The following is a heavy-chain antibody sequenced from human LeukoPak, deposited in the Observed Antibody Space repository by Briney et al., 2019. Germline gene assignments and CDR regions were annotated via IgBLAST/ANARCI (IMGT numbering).Heavy chain of an antibody. V-gene: IGHV3-23*01. D-gene: IGHD3-10*01. J-gene: IGHJ4*02. Sequence: GGSLRLSCAASGFTFSSYAMSGVRQAPGKGLEWVSVISGSGGSTYYADSVKGRFTISRDNSKNTLYVQMNSLRAEDTAVYYCAKDTYYGSGSYLGSFDYWGQGTLVTVSS. CDR1: GFTFSSYA. CDR3: AKDTYYGSGSYLGSFDY. CDR2: ISGSGGST.